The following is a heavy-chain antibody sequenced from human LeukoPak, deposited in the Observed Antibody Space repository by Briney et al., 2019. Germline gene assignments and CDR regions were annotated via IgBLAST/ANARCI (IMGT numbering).Heavy chain of an antibody. CDR3: AREGRTGFDP. CDR2: ISAYNGST. Sequence: VASVKVSCKASGYTFTSYGISWVRQAPGQGLEWMGWISAYNGSTNYAQKFQGWVTMTRDTSISTAYMELSRLRSDDTAVYYCAREGRTGFDPWGQGTLVTVSS. D-gene: IGHD1/OR15-1a*01. J-gene: IGHJ5*02. CDR1: GYTFTSYG. V-gene: IGHV1-18*01.